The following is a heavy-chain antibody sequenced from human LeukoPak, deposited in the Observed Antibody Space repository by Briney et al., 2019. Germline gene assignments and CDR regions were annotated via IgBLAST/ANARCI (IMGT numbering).Heavy chain of an antibody. Sequence: SETLSLTCTVSGGFISSSSYYWGWIRQPPGKGLEWIGSIYYSGSTYYNPSLKSRVTISVDTSKNQFSLKLSSVTAADTAVYYCARHYKYYDFPLDYWGQGTLVTVSS. V-gene: IGHV4-39*01. D-gene: IGHD3-3*01. CDR1: GGFISSSSYY. CDR2: IYYSGST. CDR3: ARHYKYYDFPLDY. J-gene: IGHJ4*02.